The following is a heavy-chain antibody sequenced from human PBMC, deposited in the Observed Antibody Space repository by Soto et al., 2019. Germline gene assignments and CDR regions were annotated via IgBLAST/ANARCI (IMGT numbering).Heavy chain of an antibody. D-gene: IGHD6-19*01. CDR1: GFTFDDYG. CDR3: ARNRGSSGLYGSAFDI. CDR2: INWNGGST. J-gene: IGHJ3*02. V-gene: IGHV3-20*01. Sequence: GGSLRLSCAASGFTFDDYGMSWVRQAPGKGLEWVSGINWNGGSTGYADSVKGGFTISRDNAKNSLYLQMNSLRAEDTALYHCARNRGSSGLYGSAFDIWGQGTMVTVSS.